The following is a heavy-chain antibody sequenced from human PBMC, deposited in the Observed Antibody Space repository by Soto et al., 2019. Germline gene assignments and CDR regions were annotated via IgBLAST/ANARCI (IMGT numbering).Heavy chain of an antibody. CDR3: ARGLRYCSSTSCFYYYYYYMDV. J-gene: IGHJ6*03. D-gene: IGHD2-2*01. Sequence: GGSLRLSCAASGFTFSSYWMSWVRQAPGKGLEWVANIKQDGSEKYYVDSVKGRFTISRDNAKNSLYLQMNSLRAEDTAVYYCARGLRYCSSTSCFYYYYYYMDVWGKGTTVTVSS. CDR1: GFTFSSYW. V-gene: IGHV3-7*01. CDR2: IKQDGSEK.